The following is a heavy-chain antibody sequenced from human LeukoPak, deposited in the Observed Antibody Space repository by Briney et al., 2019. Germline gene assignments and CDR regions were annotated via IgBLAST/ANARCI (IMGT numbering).Heavy chain of an antibody. D-gene: IGHD4-17*01. J-gene: IGHJ4*02. CDR2: IHYSGST. CDR3: AREAQSPTFPNDYGDYVYDY. V-gene: IGHV4-59*12. Sequence: SETLSLTCTGSGGSISGYYWSWIRQPPGKGLEWIGYIHYSGSTNYNPSLKSQVTISVDTSRDQFSLKLSSVTAADTAVYYCAREAQSPTFPNDYGDYVYDYWGQGTLVTVSS. CDR1: GGSISGYY.